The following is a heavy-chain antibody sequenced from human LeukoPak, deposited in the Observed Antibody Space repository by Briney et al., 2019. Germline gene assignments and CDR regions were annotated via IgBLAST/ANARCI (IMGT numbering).Heavy chain of an antibody. Sequence: GGSLRLSCAASGFTFSDYYMSWVRQAPGKGLEWVSYISSSGSTIYYADSVKGRFTISRDNAKNSLYLQMNSLRAEDTAVYYCARDGHVVVPAAMFSSPDYWGQGTLVTVSS. CDR1: GFTFSDYY. D-gene: IGHD2-2*01. J-gene: IGHJ4*02. CDR3: ARDGHVVVPAAMFSSPDY. CDR2: ISSSGSTI. V-gene: IGHV3-11*01.